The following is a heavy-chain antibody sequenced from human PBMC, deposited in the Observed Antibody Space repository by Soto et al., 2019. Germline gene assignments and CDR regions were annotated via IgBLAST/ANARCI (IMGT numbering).Heavy chain of an antibody. V-gene: IGHV3-30*04. Sequence: QVQLVESGGGVVQPGRSLRLSCAASAFTLSKFVMHWVRQAPGKGLEWVAVTSNDGSNTFYAGSVKGRFTISRDNSKSVVYLQMNRLRDEDTAVYYCARGNMDVWGQGTTVTVSS. CDR1: AFTLSKFV. CDR3: ARGNMDV. J-gene: IGHJ6*02. D-gene: IGHD1-1*01. CDR2: TSNDGSNT.